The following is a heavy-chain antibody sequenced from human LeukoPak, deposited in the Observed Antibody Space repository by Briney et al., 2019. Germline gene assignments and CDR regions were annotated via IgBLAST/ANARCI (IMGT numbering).Heavy chain of an antibody. J-gene: IGHJ5*02. CDR2: IKSKTDGGTA. Sequence: PGGSLRLSCAASGFTFSNAWMSWVRQAPGKGLEWVGRIKSKTDGGTADYAAPVEGRFTISRDDSKNTLYLQMNSLKTEDTAVYYCTTGDTAMVFDPWGQGTLVTVSS. V-gene: IGHV3-15*01. D-gene: IGHD5-18*01. CDR3: TTGDTAMVFDP. CDR1: GFTFSNAW.